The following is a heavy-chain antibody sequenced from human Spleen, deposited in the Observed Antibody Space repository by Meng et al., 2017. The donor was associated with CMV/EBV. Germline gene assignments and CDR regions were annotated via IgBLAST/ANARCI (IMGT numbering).Heavy chain of an antibody. Sequence: ASVKVSCKASEYTFTDYYIHWVRQAPGQGLEWMGWINPNSGGTNYAQKFQGRVTMSSDTSISTAYMELNRLKSDDTAVYYCARAYGSGTYFYNGMDVWGQGTTVTISS. J-gene: IGHJ6*02. CDR1: EYTFTDYY. CDR3: ARAYGSGTYFYNGMDV. D-gene: IGHD3-10*01. CDR2: INPNSGGT. V-gene: IGHV1-2*02.